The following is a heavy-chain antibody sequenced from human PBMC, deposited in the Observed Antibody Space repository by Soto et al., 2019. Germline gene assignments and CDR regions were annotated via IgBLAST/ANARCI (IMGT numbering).Heavy chain of an antibody. D-gene: IGHD6-13*01. CDR1: GFSLTTSGVG. J-gene: IGHJ5*02. CDR3: AYRQDYRCSWDSGWFDP. Sequence: QITLKESGPTLVEPTQTLTLTCAFSGFSLTTSGVGVGWIRQPPGKALEWLAFIYWDDDKRYSPSLKTRLTIIKXLPLNXXVLIMTNMDPVDTGTYYCAYRQDYRCSWDSGWFDPWGQGTLVTVSS. CDR2: IYWDDDK. V-gene: IGHV2-5*02.